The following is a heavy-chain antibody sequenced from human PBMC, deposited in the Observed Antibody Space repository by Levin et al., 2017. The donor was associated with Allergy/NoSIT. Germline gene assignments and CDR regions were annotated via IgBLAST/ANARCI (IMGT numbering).Heavy chain of an antibody. V-gene: IGHV3-9*01. CDR3: AKDEALEWFPPGMDV. CDR2: ISWNSGSI. CDR1: GFTFDDYA. D-gene: IGHD3-3*01. J-gene: IGHJ6*02. Sequence: PGGSLRLSCAASGFTFDDYAMHWVRQAPGKGLEWVSGISWNSGSIGYADSVKGRFTISRDNAKNSLYLQMNSLRAEDTALYYCAKDEALEWFPPGMDVWGQGTTVTVSS.